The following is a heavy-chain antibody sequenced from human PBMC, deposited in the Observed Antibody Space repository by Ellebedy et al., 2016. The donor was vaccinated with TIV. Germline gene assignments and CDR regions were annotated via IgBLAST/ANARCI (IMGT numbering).Heavy chain of an antibody. CDR1: GYTFTSYG. Sequence: ASVKVSCKTSGYTFTSYGISWVRQAPGQGLEWMEWISAYNGHTNYAQKLQGRVTVTTDTSTTTAYMELRSLRSDDTAVYYCARAGRSSGWSYGMDVWGQGTTVTVSS. D-gene: IGHD6-19*01. CDR2: ISAYNGHT. CDR3: ARAGRSSGWSYGMDV. V-gene: IGHV1-18*01. J-gene: IGHJ6*02.